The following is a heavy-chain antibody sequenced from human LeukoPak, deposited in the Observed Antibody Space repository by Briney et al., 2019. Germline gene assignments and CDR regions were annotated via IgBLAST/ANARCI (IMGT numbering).Heavy chain of an antibody. Sequence: SETLSLTCTVSGGSISSYYWSWIRQPPGKGLEWIGYIYYSGSTNYNPSLKSRVTISVDTSKNQFSLTLSSVTAADTAVYYCARLPNYGYVWGSYHYGMDVWGKGTTVTVSS. CDR1: GGSISSYY. V-gene: IGHV4-59*01. CDR2: IYYSGST. CDR3: ARLPNYGYVWGSYHYGMDV. J-gene: IGHJ6*04. D-gene: IGHD3-16*02.